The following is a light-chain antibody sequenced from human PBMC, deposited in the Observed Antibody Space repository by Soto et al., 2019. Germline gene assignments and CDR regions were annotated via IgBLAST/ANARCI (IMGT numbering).Light chain of an antibody. CDR1: QSISSW. V-gene: IGKV1-5*03. Sequence: IQMTQSPSTLSSSVGDRVTITCRASQSISSWLAWYQQKPGKAPKLLISQASSLESGVTSRFSGSGSETEFTLTISGLQPDDFASYYCKEYTSYPWQFGEGTKVDIK. J-gene: IGKJ1*01. CDR3: KEYTSYPWQ. CDR2: QAS.